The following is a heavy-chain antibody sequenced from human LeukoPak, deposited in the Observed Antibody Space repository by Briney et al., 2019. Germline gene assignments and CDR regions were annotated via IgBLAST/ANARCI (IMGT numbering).Heavy chain of an antibody. CDR2: ISSSGSTI. CDR1: GFTFSDYY. CDR3: ASGPGYSSSWYFDY. Sequence: GGSLRLSRAASGFTFSDYYMSWIRQAPGKGLEWVSYISSSGSTIYYADSVKGRFTISRDNAKNPLYLQMNSLRAEDTAVYYCASGPGYSSSWYFDYWGQGTLVTVSS. J-gene: IGHJ4*02. D-gene: IGHD6-13*01. V-gene: IGHV3-11*04.